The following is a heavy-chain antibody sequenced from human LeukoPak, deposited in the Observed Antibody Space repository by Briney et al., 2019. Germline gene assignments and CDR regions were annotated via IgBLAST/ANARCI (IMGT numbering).Heavy chain of an antibody. CDR1: GFTFSDYW. V-gene: IGHV3-7*01. Sequence: GGSLRLSCTASGFTFSDYWMTWVRQAPGKGPEWVANIKQDGSQRYYVDSVRGRFTISRDNAKNSLFLQMNGLRAEDTAVYYCAGRGGSSSRRSPIDYWGQGTLVTVSS. J-gene: IGHJ4*02. CDR3: AGRGGSSSRRSPIDY. D-gene: IGHD6-6*01. CDR2: IKQDGSQR.